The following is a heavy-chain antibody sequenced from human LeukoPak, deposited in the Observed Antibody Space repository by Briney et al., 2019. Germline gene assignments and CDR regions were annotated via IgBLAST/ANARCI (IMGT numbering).Heavy chain of an antibody. D-gene: IGHD1-26*01. CDR2: ISGSDGST. J-gene: IGHJ4*02. V-gene: IGHV3-23*01. Sequence: GGSLRLSCAASGFTFSSYAMSWVRQAPGKGLEWVSAISGSDGSTYYADSVKGRFTISRDNSKNTLYVQMNSLRAEDTAMYYCARGATYAYYFDFWGQGSLVTVSS. CDR3: ARGATYAYYFDF. CDR1: GFTFSSYA.